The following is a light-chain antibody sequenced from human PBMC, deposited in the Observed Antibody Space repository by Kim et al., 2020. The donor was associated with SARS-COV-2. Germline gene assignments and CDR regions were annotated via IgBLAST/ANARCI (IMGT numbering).Light chain of an antibody. CDR3: CSYGGNCIVV. Sequence: QSALTQPTSVSASPGQSITISCTGTSSDVGDYNLVSWYQQHPGKTPKLMIFDVNKRPSGVSNRFSGSKSVNTASLTISGLQPEDEADYYCCSYGGNCIVVFGAGTQLTVL. CDR1: SSDVGDYNL. V-gene: IGLV2-23*02. CDR2: DVN. J-gene: IGLJ2*01.